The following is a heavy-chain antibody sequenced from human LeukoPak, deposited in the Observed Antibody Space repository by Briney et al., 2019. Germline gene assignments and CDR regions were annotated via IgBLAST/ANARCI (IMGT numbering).Heavy chain of an antibody. V-gene: IGHV4-59*01. D-gene: IGHD3-22*01. CDR3: ARGRREHYYDSSGYNYFDY. J-gene: IGHJ4*02. CDR1: GGSISSYY. CDR2: IYYSGST. Sequence: PSETLSLTCTVSGGSISSYYWSWIRQPPGKGLEWIGYIYYSGSTNYNPSLKSRVTISVDTSKNQFSLKLSSVTAADTAVYYCARGRREHYYDSSGYNYFDYWGQGTLVTVSS.